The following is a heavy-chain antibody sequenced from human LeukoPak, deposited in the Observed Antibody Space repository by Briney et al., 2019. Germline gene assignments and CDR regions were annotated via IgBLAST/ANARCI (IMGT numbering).Heavy chain of an antibody. CDR1: GFTFSSYS. D-gene: IGHD6-13*01. CDR3: ARDSSSWYYFDY. V-gene: IGHV3-21*01. CDR2: ISSSSSYI. J-gene: IGHJ4*02. Sequence: GGSLRLSCAASGFTFSSYSMNWVRQAPGKGLEWVSSISSSSSYIYYADSVKGRFTITRNNAKNSLYLQMNSLRAEDTAVYYCARDSSSWYYFDYWGQGTLVTVSS.